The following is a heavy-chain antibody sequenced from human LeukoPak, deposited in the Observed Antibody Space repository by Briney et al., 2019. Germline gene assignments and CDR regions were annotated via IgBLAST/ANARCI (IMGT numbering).Heavy chain of an antibody. V-gene: IGHV3-30*18. J-gene: IGHJ4*02. Sequence: GRSLRLSCAASGSTFSSYGMHWVRQAPGKGLEWVAVISYDGSNKYYADSVKGRFTISRDNSKNTLYLQMNSLRAEDTAVYYCAKDNGDFLIDCWGQGTLVTVSS. CDR1: GSTFSSYG. CDR2: ISYDGSNK. CDR3: AKDNGDFLIDC. D-gene: IGHD4-17*01.